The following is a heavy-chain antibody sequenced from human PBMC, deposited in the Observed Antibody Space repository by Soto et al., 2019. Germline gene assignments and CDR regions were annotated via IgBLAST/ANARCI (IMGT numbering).Heavy chain of an antibody. CDR2: MYYSGST. Sequence: SETLSLTCTVSGASISSSIYYWGGIRQPPGKGLEWIGSMYYSGSTYYNPSLKSRVTISVDTSKNHFSLKLSSVTAADTAVYYCARRPKGDIVLENWFDSWGQGTLVTVS. CDR1: GASISSSIYY. D-gene: IGHD2-8*01. J-gene: IGHJ5*01. CDR3: ARRPKGDIVLENWFDS. V-gene: IGHV4-39*02.